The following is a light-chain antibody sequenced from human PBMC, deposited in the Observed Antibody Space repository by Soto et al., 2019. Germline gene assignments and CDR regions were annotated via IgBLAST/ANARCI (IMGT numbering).Light chain of an antibody. CDR1: QSIRSY. CDR3: QQSSTTPPWT. CDR2: PAS. Sequence: DIQMTQSPSSLSASVGDRVTITCRASQSIRSYLNWYQQKPGKAPKLLIYPASSLKSGVLSRFIGSGSGTDLTLTISSRQHEDFATYYCQQSSTTPPWTFGQGTKVEIK. V-gene: IGKV1-39*01. J-gene: IGKJ1*01.